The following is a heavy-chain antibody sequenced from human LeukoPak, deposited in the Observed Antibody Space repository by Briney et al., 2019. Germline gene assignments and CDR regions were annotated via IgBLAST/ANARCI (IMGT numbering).Heavy chain of an antibody. CDR3: ARVGVILQKDAFDI. CDR1: GFTFSSYW. Sequence: GGSLRLSCAASGFTFSSYWMSWVRQAPGKGLEWVANIKQDGSEKYYVDSVKGRFTISRDNAKNSLYLQMNSLRAEDTAVHYCARVGVILQKDAFDIWGQGTMVTVSS. J-gene: IGHJ3*02. V-gene: IGHV3-7*01. CDR2: IKQDGSEK. D-gene: IGHD3-16*01.